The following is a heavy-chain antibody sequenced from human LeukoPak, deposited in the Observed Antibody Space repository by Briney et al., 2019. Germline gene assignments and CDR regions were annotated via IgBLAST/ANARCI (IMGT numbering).Heavy chain of an antibody. J-gene: IGHJ3*02. Sequence: PSETLSLTCSVSGGSISSGGYSWSWIRQHPGKGLEWIGNIFYSGSTYYNPSLKSRFTISVDTSKNQFSLKLSSVTAADTAVYYCARAPEYDILTGRGAFDIWGQGTMVTVSS. CDR1: GGSISSGGYS. CDR3: ARAPEYDILTGRGAFDI. CDR2: IFYSGST. V-gene: IGHV4-31*03. D-gene: IGHD3-9*01.